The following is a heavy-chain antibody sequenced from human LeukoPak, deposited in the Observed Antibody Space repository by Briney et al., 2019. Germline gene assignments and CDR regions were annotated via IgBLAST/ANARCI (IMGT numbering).Heavy chain of an antibody. CDR3: ARDRYGSGTYYDKNFDY. CDR2: XXSSSSYL. J-gene: IGHJ4*02. Sequence: GGSLRLSCAASGFTFSXXXXXXVRQAPGKGLEXXXXXXSSSSYLYYADSVKGRFTISRDNAKTSLYLQMNSLRTEDTAVYFCARDRYGSGTYYDKNFDYWGQGTLVTVSS. V-gene: IGHV3-21*01. CDR1: GFTFSXXX. D-gene: IGHD3-10*01.